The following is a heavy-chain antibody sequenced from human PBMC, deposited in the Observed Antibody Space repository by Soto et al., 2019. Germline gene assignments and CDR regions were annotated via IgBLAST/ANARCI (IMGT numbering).Heavy chain of an antibody. CDR3: ARAGFSYGHLLF. CDR2: VFYSGAT. J-gene: IGHJ4*02. CDR1: GGPIKTGDYY. Sequence: PSETLSLTCNVSGGPIKTGDYYWNWIRQPPGKGLEWIGYVFYSGATNYSPSLKSRAAISMDTSKNQFSLSLTSVTAADTAVYYCARAGFSYGHLLFWGQGIPVTVSS. D-gene: IGHD3-10*01. V-gene: IGHV4-30-4*01.